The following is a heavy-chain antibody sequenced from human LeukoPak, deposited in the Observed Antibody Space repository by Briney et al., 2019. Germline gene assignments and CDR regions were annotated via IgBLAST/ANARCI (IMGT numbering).Heavy chain of an antibody. D-gene: IGHD2-15*01. Sequence: GGSLRLSCAASGFTFSGYGMSWVRQAPGRGLEWVSGISWNSGSIGYADSVKGRFTISRDNAKNSLYLQMNSLRAEDTALYYCAGLYCSGGSCYFDYWGQGTLVTVSS. CDR1: GFTFSGYG. CDR3: AGLYCSGGSCYFDY. J-gene: IGHJ4*02. V-gene: IGHV3-9*01. CDR2: ISWNSGSI.